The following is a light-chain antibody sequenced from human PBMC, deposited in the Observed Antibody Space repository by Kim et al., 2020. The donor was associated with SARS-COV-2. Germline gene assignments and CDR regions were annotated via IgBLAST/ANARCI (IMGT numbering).Light chain of an antibody. V-gene: IGKV3-15*01. CDR3: QLYSDWRPIT. Sequence: PGERVTLSSKARNSISGNFAWDQQTTGHAPRLLISGASTRATNIPSRFSGSGSGREFTLTITTLQSEDSAIYYCQLYSDWRPITFGQGTRLEI. CDR1: NSISGN. J-gene: IGKJ5*01. CDR2: GAS.